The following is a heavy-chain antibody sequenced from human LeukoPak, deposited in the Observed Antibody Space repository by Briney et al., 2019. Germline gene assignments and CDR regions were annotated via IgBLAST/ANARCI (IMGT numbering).Heavy chain of an antibody. D-gene: IGHD3-16*01. V-gene: IGHV4-59*12. CDR3: ARAKAYDYVWGSYQRDYYYGMDV. J-gene: IGHJ6*02. Sequence: SETLSLTCTVSGGSISSYYWSWIRQPPGKGLEWIGYIYYSGSANYNPSLKSRVTISVDTSKNQFSLKLSSVTAADTAVYYCARAKAYDYVWGSYQRDYYYGMDVWGQGTTVTVSS. CDR2: IYYSGSA. CDR1: GGSISSYY.